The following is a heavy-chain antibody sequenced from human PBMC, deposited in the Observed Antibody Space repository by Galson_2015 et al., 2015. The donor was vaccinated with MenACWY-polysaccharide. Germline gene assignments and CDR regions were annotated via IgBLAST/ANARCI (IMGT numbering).Heavy chain of an antibody. D-gene: IGHD5-24*01. CDR1: GFRLNTYY. V-gene: IGHV3-21*06. CDR2: ISNSGNDM. J-gene: IGHJ6*02. Sequence: SLRLSCAASGFRLNTYYMNWVRQTPGKGLEWVSSISNSGNDMQYTVSVRGRFTISRDIAKNSLFLQMNSLGVEDTAIYYCAKDFHNYGMDVWGHGTTVTVSS. CDR3: AKDFHNYGMDV.